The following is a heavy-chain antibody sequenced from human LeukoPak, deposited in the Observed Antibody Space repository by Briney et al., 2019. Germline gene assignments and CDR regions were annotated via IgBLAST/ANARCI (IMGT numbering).Heavy chain of an antibody. J-gene: IGHJ4*02. CDR3: ARGRTYCRGGSCYVGLDY. Sequence: PGGSLRLSCTASEFTFSTYWMSWVRQAPGKGLDWVANIKLDGSEKYYVDSVKGRFTISRDNAKNSLYLQMNSLGPEDTAVHYCARGRTYCRGGSCYVGLDYWGQGTLVTVSS. CDR2: IKLDGSEK. D-gene: IGHD2-15*01. CDR1: EFTFSTYW. V-gene: IGHV3-7*01.